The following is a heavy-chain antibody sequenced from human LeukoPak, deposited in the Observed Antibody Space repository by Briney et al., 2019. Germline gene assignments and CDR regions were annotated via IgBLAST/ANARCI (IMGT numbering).Heavy chain of an antibody. CDR1: GFTVSSSH. D-gene: IGHD3-10*01. CDR3: ARVWFGDKSHFDS. J-gene: IGHJ4*02. CDR2: IYSDGST. Sequence: GGSLRLSCAASGFTVSSSHMSWVRQAPGKGLEWVSVIYSDGSTYYAASVSGRFTISRVSSKDTVSLQMNGLRAEDTAVYYCARVWFGDKSHFDSWGQGTLVTVSS. V-gene: IGHV3-53*01.